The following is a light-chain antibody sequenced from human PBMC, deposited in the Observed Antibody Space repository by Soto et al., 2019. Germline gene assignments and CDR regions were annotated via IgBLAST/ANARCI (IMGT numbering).Light chain of an antibody. CDR1: QSISNY. Sequence: LWTQKPATLSLSPGERATLSCRASQSISNYLAWYQHKPGQAPRLLIYDASNRATATPPRFSGSGSGTDFTLTISSLEPEDFATYYCQQSYSSPPTFGQGTMV. J-gene: IGKJ1*01. CDR2: DAS. V-gene: IGKV3-11*01. CDR3: QQSYSSPPT.